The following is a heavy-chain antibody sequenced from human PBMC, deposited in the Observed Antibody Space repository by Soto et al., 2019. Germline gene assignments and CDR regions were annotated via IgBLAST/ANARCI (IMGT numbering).Heavy chain of an antibody. CDR1: GGSFSGYY. J-gene: IGHJ6*03. D-gene: IGHD6-19*01. CDR2: INHSGST. Sequence: SETLSLTCAVYGGSFSGYYWSWIRQPPGKGLEWIGEINHSGSTNYNPSLKSRVTISVDTSKNQFSLKLSSVTAADTAVYYCARGFIAVAGDYYYYYYMDVWGKGTTVTVSS. V-gene: IGHV4-34*01. CDR3: ARGFIAVAGDYYYYYYMDV.